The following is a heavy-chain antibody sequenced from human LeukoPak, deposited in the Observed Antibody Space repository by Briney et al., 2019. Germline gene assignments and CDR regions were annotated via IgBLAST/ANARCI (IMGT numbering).Heavy chain of an antibody. V-gene: IGHV3-30*02. Sequence: GGSLRLSCEASGFTFSSYGMHWVRQAPGKGLEWVAFIRYDGSNKYYADSVKGRFTISRDNSKNTLYLQMNSLRAEDTAVYYCAKTAGIAAAADFDYWGQGTLVTVSS. D-gene: IGHD6-13*01. CDR2: IRYDGSNK. CDR1: GFTFSSYG. J-gene: IGHJ4*02. CDR3: AKTAGIAAAADFDY.